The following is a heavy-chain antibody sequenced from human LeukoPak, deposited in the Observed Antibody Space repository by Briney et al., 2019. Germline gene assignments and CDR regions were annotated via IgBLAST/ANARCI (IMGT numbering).Heavy chain of an antibody. V-gene: IGHV4-34*01. CDR3: ARASRGYRNAFDI. CDR1: GGSFSGYY. J-gene: IGHJ3*02. D-gene: IGHD6-25*01. CDR2: INHSGST. Sequence: TETLSLTRAVYGGSFSGYYWSWIRQPPGKGLEWIGEINHSGSTNYNPSLKSRVTISVDTSKNQFSLKLSSVTAADTAVYYCARASRGYRNAFDIWGQGTMVTVSS.